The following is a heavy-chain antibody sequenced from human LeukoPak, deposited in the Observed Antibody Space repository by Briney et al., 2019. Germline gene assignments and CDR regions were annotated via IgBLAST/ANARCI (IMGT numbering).Heavy chain of an antibody. CDR3: AKGARRITMIVVVITTPNYYGVDV. V-gene: IGHV3-30*18. D-gene: IGHD3-22*01. Sequence: GGSLRLSCAASGFTFSSYGMHWVRQAPGKGLEWVAVISYDGSNKYYADSVKGRFTISRDNSKNTLYLQMNSLRAEDTAVYYCAKGARRITMIVVVITTPNYYGVDVWGQGTTVTVSS. CDR1: GFTFSSYG. CDR2: ISYDGSNK. J-gene: IGHJ6*02.